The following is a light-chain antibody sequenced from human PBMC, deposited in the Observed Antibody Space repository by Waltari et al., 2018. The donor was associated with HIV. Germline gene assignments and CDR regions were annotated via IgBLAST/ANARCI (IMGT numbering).Light chain of an antibody. J-gene: IGKJ4*01. Sequence: EILMTQSPATLSVSPGDRATLPCRASQSVPSHLAWFQQKVGQAPRLLIYGDSTRATGIPARFSGSGSGTEFTLTISSLQSEDFAVYYCQQYTYWPLTFGGGTKVEIK. CDR1: QSVPSH. V-gene: IGKV3-15*01. CDR3: QQYTYWPLT. CDR2: GDS.